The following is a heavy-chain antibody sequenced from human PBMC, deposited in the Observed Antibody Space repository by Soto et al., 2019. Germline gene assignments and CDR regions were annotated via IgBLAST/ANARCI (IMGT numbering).Heavy chain of an antibody. CDR3: ERHQGGCSSQRCFPEAFDI. CDR1: GDSVSSNSAA. D-gene: IGHD2-2*01. CDR2: TYYRSKWYN. V-gene: IGHV6-1*01. J-gene: IGHJ3*02. Sequence: SQTLSLTCAISGDSVSSNSAAWNWIRQSPSRGLEWLGRTYYRSKWYNDYAVSVKSRMTINPDTSKNQFSLQLNSVTPEDTAVYYCERHQGGCSSQRCFPEAFDIWGQGTMVTVSS.